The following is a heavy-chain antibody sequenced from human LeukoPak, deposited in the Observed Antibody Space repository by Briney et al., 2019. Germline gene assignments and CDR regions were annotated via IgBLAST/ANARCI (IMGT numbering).Heavy chain of an antibody. CDR3: ANSRRGYSYDLGSWYFDY. CDR1: GFTFSSYA. J-gene: IGHJ4*02. D-gene: IGHD5-18*01. V-gene: IGHV3-23*01. CDR2: ISGSGGST. Sequence: GGSLRLSCAASGFTFSSYAMSWVRQAPGKGLEWVSAISGSGGSTYYADSVKGQFTISRDNSKNTLYLQMTSLRAEDTAVYYCANSRRGYSYDLGSWYFDYWGQGTLVTVSS.